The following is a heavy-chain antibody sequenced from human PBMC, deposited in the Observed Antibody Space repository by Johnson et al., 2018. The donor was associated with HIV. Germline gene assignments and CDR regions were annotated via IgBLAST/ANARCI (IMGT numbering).Heavy chain of an antibody. CDR3: ARDDDYSRVRAFDF. CDR1: GFTSSSYW. D-gene: IGHD4-11*01. V-gene: IGHV3-7*01. J-gene: IGHJ3*01. CDR2: IKQDGSEK. Sequence: EQLVESGGGLVQPGGSLRLSCAASGFTSSSYWMSWVRQAPGKGLEWVANIKQDGSEKHYVDSVWGRFSISRDNAKSSLCLQMNSLRVDDTAVYYCARDDDYSRVRAFDFWGQGTVVTVSS.